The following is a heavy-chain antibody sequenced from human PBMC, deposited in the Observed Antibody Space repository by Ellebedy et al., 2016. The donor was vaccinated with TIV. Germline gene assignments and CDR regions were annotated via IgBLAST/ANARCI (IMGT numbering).Heavy chain of an antibody. J-gene: IGHJ4*02. CDR2: IHYSGST. Sequence: MPSETLSLTCTVSGASVGSVSSSSYGWDWIRQPPGKGLEWSGSIHYSGSTNYNPSLKGRVTISVDTSKNQFSLKLSSVTAADTAVYYCAREVIVNLERPIDFWGQGTLVTVSS. CDR1: GASVGSVSSSSYG. D-gene: IGHD1-1*01. CDR3: AREVIVNLERPIDF. V-gene: IGHV4-39*07.